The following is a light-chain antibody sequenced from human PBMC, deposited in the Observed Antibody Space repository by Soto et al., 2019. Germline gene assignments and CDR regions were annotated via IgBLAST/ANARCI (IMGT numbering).Light chain of an antibody. J-gene: IGKJ2*01. CDR3: LQYGSSPYT. CDR2: GAS. CDR1: QSVSSSY. Sequence: EIVLTQSPGTLSLSPGERATLSCRASQSVSSSYLAWYQQKPGQAPRPLIYGASSRGTGIPDRFSGSGSGPDFPLTISRLEAEDFAVYYCLQYGSSPYTFGEGTKLEIK. V-gene: IGKV3-20*01.